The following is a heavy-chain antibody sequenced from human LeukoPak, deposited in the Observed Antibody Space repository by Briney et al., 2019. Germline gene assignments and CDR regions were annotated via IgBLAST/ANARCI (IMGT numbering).Heavy chain of an antibody. D-gene: IGHD3-10*01. Sequence: GASVKVSCKASGGTFSSYAISWVRQAPGQGLEWMGGIIPILGIANYAQKFQGRVTITADKSTSTAYMELSSLRSEDTAVYYCARDKAYGSGSYYNCAFDIWGQGTMVTVSS. J-gene: IGHJ3*02. CDR1: GGTFSSYA. CDR2: IIPILGIA. V-gene: IGHV1-69*10. CDR3: ARDKAYGSGSYYNCAFDI.